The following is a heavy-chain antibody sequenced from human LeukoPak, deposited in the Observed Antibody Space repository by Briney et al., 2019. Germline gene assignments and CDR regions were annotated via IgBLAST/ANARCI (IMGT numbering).Heavy chain of an antibody. D-gene: IGHD3-10*01. V-gene: IGHV4-34*01. CDR3: ARTQSLITMVRGVITRYNWFDP. CDR2: INHSGST. J-gene: IGHJ5*02. Sequence: SETLSLTCAAYGGSFSGYYWSWIRQPPGKGLEWIGEINHSGSTNYNPSLKSRVTISVDTSKNQFSLKLSSVTAADTAVYYCARTQSLITMVRGVITRYNWFDPWGQGTLVTVSS. CDR1: GGSFSGYY.